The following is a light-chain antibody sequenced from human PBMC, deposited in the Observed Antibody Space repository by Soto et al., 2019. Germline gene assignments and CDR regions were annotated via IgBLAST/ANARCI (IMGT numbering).Light chain of an antibody. Sequence: QSALTQPPSASGSPGQSVTISCTGTSSDVGGYKYVSWYQQHPGKAPKLMIFEVNKRPSGVPDRFSGSKSGNTASLTVSGRQAADEDDYYCSSYADINSLGVFGTGTKVTVL. J-gene: IGLJ1*01. V-gene: IGLV2-8*01. CDR1: SSDVGGYKY. CDR2: EVN. CDR3: SSYADINSLGV.